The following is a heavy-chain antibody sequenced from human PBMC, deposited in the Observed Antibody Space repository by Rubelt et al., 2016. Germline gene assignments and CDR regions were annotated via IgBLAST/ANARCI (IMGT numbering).Heavy chain of an antibody. CDR3: ARGATYYYGRGACDI. J-gene: IGHJ3*02. CDR1: GGSFSGYY. Sequence: QVQLQQWGAGLLKPSETLSLTCAVYGGSFSGYYWSWIRQPPGKGLEWIGEINHSGSTNYNPSLKVRITISVATAKNQFSLKLSFVTASGTAGYYCARGATYYYGRGACDIWGRGTMVTVSS. D-gene: IGHD3-10*01. V-gene: IGHV4-34*01. CDR2: INHSGST.